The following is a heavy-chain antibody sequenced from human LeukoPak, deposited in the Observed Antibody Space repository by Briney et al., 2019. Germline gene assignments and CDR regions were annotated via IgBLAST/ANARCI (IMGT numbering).Heavy chain of an antibody. D-gene: IGHD2-2*01. CDR1: GGSFSGYY. CDR2: INHSGST. CDR3: ARKRSRLPAARGPYCYYMDV. J-gene: IGHJ6*03. V-gene: IGHV4-34*01. Sequence: SETLSLTCAVYGGSFSGYYWSWIRQPPGKGLEWIGEINHSGSTNYNPSLKSRVTISVDTSKNQFSLKLSSVTAADTAVYYCARKRSRLPAARGPYCYYMDVWGKGTTVTVSS.